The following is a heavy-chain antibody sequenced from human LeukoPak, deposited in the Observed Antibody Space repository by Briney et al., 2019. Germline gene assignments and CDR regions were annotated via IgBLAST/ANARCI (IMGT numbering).Heavy chain of an antibody. V-gene: IGHV3-23*01. CDR2: ISGSGGST. CDR1: GFTFSSSA. CDR3: AKTGDYDFWSGYFAPPTIFSYGMDV. D-gene: IGHD3-3*01. Sequence: PGGSLRLSCAASGFTFSSSAMSWVRQAPGKGLEWVSAISGSGGSTYYADSVKGRFTISRDNSKNTLYLQMNSLRAEDTAVYYCAKTGDYDFWSGYFAPPTIFSYGMDVWGQGTTVTVSS. J-gene: IGHJ6*02.